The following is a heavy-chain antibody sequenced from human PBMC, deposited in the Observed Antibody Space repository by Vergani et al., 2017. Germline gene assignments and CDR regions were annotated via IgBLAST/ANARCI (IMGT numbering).Heavy chain of an antibody. J-gene: IGHJ4*02. CDR2: IYYSGST. V-gene: IGHV4-39*01. CDR1: GASIRSSNYY. D-gene: IGHD3-16*02. CDR3: ARAWAPSYYDYVWGSYRYGSGWYFDY. Sequence: QLQLQESGPGLVKPSATLSLTCSVSGASIRSSNYYWGWIRQPPGKGLEWIASIYYSGSTYYNPSLKSRVTISVDTSKNQFSPKLSSVTAADTAVYFCARAWAPSYYDYVWGSYRYGSGWYFDYWGQGTLVTVSS.